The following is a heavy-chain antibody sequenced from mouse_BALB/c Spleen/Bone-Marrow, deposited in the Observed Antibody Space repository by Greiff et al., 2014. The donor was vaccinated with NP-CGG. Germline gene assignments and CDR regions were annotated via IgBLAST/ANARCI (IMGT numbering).Heavy chain of an antibody. CDR3: ARTTTVVATYYFDY. CDR2: INPSNGRT. V-gene: IGHV1S81*02. J-gene: IGHJ2*01. D-gene: IGHD1-1*01. CDR1: GYTFTSYW. Sequence: VKLQESGAELVKPGASVKLSCKASGYTFTSYWMHWVKQRPGQGLEWIGEINPSNGRTNYNEKFKSKATLTVDKSSSTAYMQLSSLTSEDSAVYYCARTTTVVATYYFDYWGQGTTLTASS.